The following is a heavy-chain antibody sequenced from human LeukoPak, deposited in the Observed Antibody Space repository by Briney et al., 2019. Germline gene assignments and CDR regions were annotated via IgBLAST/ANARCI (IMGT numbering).Heavy chain of an antibody. J-gene: IGHJ4*02. D-gene: IGHD2-8*01. V-gene: IGHV3-30*18. CDR1: GFTFSHYG. CDR3: GKGGSNVDF. Sequence: PGGSLRLSCATSGFTFSHYGMSWVRQTPGKGLEWVAVISLDETKIYYADSVRGRFTISRDKSKKMLYLQMDSLITDDTALYYCGKGGSNVDFWGQGTLVTVSS. CDR2: ISLDETKI.